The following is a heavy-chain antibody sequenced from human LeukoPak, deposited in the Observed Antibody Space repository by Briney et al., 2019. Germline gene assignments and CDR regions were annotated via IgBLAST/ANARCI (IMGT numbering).Heavy chain of an antibody. V-gene: IGHV1-18*01. CDR3: ARERPVGAVDY. CDR2: ISADNGNT. D-gene: IGHD1-26*01. J-gene: IGHJ4*02. Sequence: ASVKVSCKASGYTFTSYGISWVRQAPGQGLEWMGWISADNGNTNYAQKFQDRVTMTTDTSTSTVYLELRSLRSDDTAVYYCARERPVGAVDYWGQGTLVTVSS. CDR1: GYTFTSYG.